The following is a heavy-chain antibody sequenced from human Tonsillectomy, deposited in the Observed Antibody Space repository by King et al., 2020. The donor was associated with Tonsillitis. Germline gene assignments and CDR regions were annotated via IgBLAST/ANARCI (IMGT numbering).Heavy chain of an antibody. CDR1: GFTFGTFS. CDR3: ARVPRHNFGPAYNYYGGDV. D-gene: IGHD1-1*01. Sequence: VQLVESGGGLVKPGGSLRLSCAASGFTFGTFSMKWVRQAPGKGLEWVSSISGSGTSIFYTDSVKGRFTISRDNAKNSLYLQMNSLRAEDTAVYYCARVPRHNFGPAYNYYGGDVGGQGPPVPVSS. CDR2: ISGSGTSI. V-gene: IGHV3-21*01. J-gene: IGHJ6*02.